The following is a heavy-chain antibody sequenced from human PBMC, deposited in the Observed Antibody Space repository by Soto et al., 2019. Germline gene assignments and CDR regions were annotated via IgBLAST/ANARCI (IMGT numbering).Heavy chain of an antibody. Sequence: QVQLVQSGAEVKKPGSSVKVSCKASGGTFSSYTISWVRQAPGQGLEWMGRIIPILGIANYAQKFQGRVTITADKSTSTAYRELSSLRSEDTAVYYCARDGGWLLGLYYYYGMDVWGQGTTVTVSS. D-gene: IGHD2-2*01. CDR2: IIPILGIA. V-gene: IGHV1-69*08. CDR3: ARDGGWLLGLYYYYGMDV. CDR1: GGTFSSYT. J-gene: IGHJ6*02.